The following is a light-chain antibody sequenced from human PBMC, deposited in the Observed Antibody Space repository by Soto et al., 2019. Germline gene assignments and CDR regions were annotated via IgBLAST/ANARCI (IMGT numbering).Light chain of an antibody. V-gene: IGLV2-14*01. J-gene: IGLJ3*02. Sequence: QSALTQPASVSGSPGQSITISCIGSGSDVGAYNYVSWYQQVPGKAPKLIISDVTNGPIGVSTRFAGSKSGYTASLTISGLQAEDDADYYCSSYTTSSTRVFGGGTKVTVL. CDR2: DVT. CDR1: GSDVGAYNY. CDR3: SSYTTSSTRV.